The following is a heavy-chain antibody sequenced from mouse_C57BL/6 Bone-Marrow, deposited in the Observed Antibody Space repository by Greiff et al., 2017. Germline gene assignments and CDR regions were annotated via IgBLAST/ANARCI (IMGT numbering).Heavy chain of an antibody. V-gene: IGHV1-54*01. CDR2: INPGSGGT. Sequence: VQLVESGAELVRPGPSVKVSCKASGYAFTNYLIEWVKQRPGQGLEWIGVINPGSGGTNYNEKFKGKATLTADKSSSTAYMQLSSLTSEDSAVYFCARSYYYGHYYAMDYWGQGTSVTVSS. D-gene: IGHD1-1*01. CDR3: ARSYYYGHYYAMDY. J-gene: IGHJ4*01. CDR1: GYAFTNYL.